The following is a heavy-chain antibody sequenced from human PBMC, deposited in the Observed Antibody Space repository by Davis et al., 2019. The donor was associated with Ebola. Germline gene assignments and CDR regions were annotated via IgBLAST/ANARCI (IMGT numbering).Heavy chain of an antibody. V-gene: IGHV3-48*02. CDR3: ARAGGVGATWGGS. CDR1: GFTFSKYS. CDR2: ISSRSRTI. J-gene: IGHJ5*02. D-gene: IGHD1-26*01. Sequence: GESLKISCAASGFTFSKYSMNWVRQAPGKGLEWVSFISSRSRTIYYGDSVKGRFTISRDNAKNSLYLQINSLRDEDTAVYYCARAGGVGATWGGSWGQGTLVTVSS.